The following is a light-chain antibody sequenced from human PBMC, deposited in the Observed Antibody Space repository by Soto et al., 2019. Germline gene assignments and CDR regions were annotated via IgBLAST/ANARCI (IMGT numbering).Light chain of an antibody. J-gene: IGKJ4*01. V-gene: IGKV3-20*01. CDR3: QQYCSSPLT. CDR1: QGVSSSF. CDR2: GAS. Sequence: EVVLTQSPGTLSLSPGQRATLSCRASQGVSSSFLSWYQQTPGQAPRLLIYGASSSATGIPDRFSGSGSGTDFTLTISSLEPEDFAVYYCQQYCSSPLTFGQGTRVEIK.